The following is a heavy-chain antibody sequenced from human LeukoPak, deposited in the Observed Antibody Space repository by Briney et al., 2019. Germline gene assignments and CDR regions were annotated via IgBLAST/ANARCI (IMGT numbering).Heavy chain of an antibody. CDR2: IKQDGSEK. V-gene: IGHV3-7*01. J-gene: IGHJ4*02. D-gene: IGHD3-22*01. CDR3: ARRGYYDSSGYDY. CDR1: GFTFSSYW. Sequence: GGSLRLSCAASGFTFSSYWMNWVRQAPGKGLEWVANIKQDGSEKYYVDSVKGRFTISRDNAKNSLYLQINSLRAEDTAIYYCARRGYYDSSGYDYWGQGTLVTVSS.